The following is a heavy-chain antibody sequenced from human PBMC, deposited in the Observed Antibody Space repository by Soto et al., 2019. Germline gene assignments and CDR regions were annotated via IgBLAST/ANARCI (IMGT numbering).Heavy chain of an antibody. Sequence: EVQLVESGGGLVQPGGSLRHSCAASGLTFSNYWMHWVRQAPGKGLVWVSRINNDGRSTGYADSVKGRFTISRDNAKNTLYLQMNSLRAEDTAVYYCAREGWGMAQFYWGQGTLVTVSS. D-gene: IGHD3-16*01. J-gene: IGHJ4*02. CDR3: AREGWGMAQFY. CDR2: INNDGRST. V-gene: IGHV3-74*01. CDR1: GLTFSNYW.